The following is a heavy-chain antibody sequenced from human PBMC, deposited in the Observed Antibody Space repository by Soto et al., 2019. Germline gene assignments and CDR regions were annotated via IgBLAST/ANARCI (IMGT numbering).Heavy chain of an antibody. D-gene: IGHD4-17*01. CDR2: ISGSGGTI. CDR1: GFTFSSYA. J-gene: IGHJ4*02. CDR3: ATSGSTTVANYFDY. V-gene: IGHV3-23*01. Sequence: EVQLLESGGGLVQPGGSLRLSCAASGFTFSSYAMSWVRQAPGKGREWVSTISGSGGTIHYADSVKGRFTVSRDNSKNTLYLQMNSLRAEDTAVYYCATSGSTTVANYFDYWGQGTLVTVSS.